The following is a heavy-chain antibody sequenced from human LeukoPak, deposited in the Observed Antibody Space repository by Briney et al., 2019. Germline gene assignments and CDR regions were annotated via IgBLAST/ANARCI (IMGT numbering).Heavy chain of an antibody. Sequence: GGSLRLSCAATGFTFSSYGMHWVRQAPGEGLEWVAVISYDGSNKYYADSVKDRFTISRDNSKNTLYLQMNSLRAEDTAVYYCAKQHNYGDYYFDYWGQGTLVTVSS. D-gene: IGHD4-17*01. J-gene: IGHJ4*02. V-gene: IGHV3-30*18. CDR2: ISYDGSNK. CDR1: GFTFSSYG. CDR3: AKQHNYGDYYFDY.